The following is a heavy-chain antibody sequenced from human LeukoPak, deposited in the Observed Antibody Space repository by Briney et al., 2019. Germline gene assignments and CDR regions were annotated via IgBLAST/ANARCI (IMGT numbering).Heavy chain of an antibody. Sequence: SETLSLTCTVSGGSISSSSYYWGWIRQPPGKGLEWIGSIYYSGSTYYNPSLKSRVTISVDTSKNQFSLKLSSVTAADTAVYYCARRGRYYFDYWGQGTLVTVSS. CDR3: ARRGRYYFDY. CDR1: GGSISSSSYY. D-gene: IGHD3-16*01. V-gene: IGHV4-39*01. CDR2: IYYSGST. J-gene: IGHJ4*02.